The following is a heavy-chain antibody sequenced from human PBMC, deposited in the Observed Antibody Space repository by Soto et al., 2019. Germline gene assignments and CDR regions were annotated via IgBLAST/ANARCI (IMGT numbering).Heavy chain of an antibody. Sequence: SVKVSCKASGGTFSSYAISWVRQAPGQGLEWMGGIIPIFGTANYAQKFQGRVTITGNDSTSTAYMELSSLRSEDTAVYYCATLLWFDQLSFDYWGQGTLVTVSS. V-gene: IGHV1-69*13. CDR3: ATLLWFDQLSFDY. CDR1: GGTFSSYA. J-gene: IGHJ4*02. D-gene: IGHD3-10*01. CDR2: IIPIFGTA.